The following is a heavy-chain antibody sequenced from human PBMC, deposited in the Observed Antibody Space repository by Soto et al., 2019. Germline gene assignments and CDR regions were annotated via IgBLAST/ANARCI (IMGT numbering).Heavy chain of an antibody. CDR1: AASVSSDY. V-gene: IGHV4-59*02. CDR3: ARASRIFRVDY. Sequence: HVQLHESGPGRVKPSETLSLSCTVSAASVSSDYWIWFRQPPGKGLEWIGYFYFTGSTKYKSSLKSRVAISVDTSKNQFSLNLPSVTAADTAMYYCARASRIFRVDYWGQGSQVTVSS. J-gene: IGHJ4*02. CDR2: FYFTGST.